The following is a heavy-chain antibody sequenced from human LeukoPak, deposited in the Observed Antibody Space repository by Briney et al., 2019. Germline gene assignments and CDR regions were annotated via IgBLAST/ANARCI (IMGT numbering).Heavy chain of an antibody. V-gene: IGHV3-23*01. CDR1: GLTFSSYA. CDR3: AKGAKYSDY. CDR2: ISGGGDGT. J-gene: IGHJ4*02. D-gene: IGHD3-16*01. Sequence: PGGSLRLSCAASGLTFSSYAMSWVRQAPGKGLEWVSAISGGGDGTYYADSVKGRFTISRDNSKNTLYLQMNSLRAEDTAVYYCAKGAKYSDYWGQGTLVTVSS.